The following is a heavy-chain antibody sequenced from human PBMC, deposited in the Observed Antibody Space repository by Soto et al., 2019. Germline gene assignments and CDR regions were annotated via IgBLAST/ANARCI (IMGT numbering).Heavy chain of an antibody. CDR3: ARGAVLGDFWSGYPHYYMDV. CDR1: GDSVSSNSAA. Sequence: PSQTLSLTCAISGDSVSSNSAAWNWIRQSPSRGLEWLGRTYYRSKWYNDYAVSVKSRITINPDTSKNQFSLQLNSVTPEDTAVYYCARGAVLGDFWSGYPHYYMDVWGKGTTVTVSS. CDR2: TYYRSKWYN. J-gene: IGHJ6*03. V-gene: IGHV6-1*01. D-gene: IGHD3-3*01.